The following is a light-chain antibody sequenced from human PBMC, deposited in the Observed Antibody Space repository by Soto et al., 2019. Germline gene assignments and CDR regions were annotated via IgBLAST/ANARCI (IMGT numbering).Light chain of an antibody. J-gene: IGKJ4*01. V-gene: IGKV3-20*01. Sequence: EIVLTQSPGTLSLSPGERATLSCRASQSVAGSSLAWYQQKPGQAPRLLIYGASSRATGIPARFSGSGSGKDVTLISRRLVSEDVAASFCEKYGSSQLTFAGETKVHIK. CDR3: EKYGSSQLT. CDR1: QSVAGSS. CDR2: GAS.